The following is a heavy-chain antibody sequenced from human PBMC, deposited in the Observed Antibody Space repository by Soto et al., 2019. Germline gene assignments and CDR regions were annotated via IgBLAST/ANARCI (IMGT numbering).Heavy chain of an antibody. J-gene: IGHJ4*02. CDR3: ARLTMRYSYGTGPIDY. CDR1: GGTFSSYA. Sequence: ASVKVSCKASGGTFSSYAISWVRQAPGQGLEWMGGIIPIFGTANYAQKFQGRVTITADESTSTAYMELSSLRSEDTAVYCCARLTMRYSYGTGPIDYWGQGTLVTVSS. D-gene: IGHD5-18*01. CDR2: IIPIFGTA. V-gene: IGHV1-69*13.